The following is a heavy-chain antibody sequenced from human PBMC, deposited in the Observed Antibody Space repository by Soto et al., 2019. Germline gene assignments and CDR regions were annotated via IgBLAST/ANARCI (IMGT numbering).Heavy chain of an antibody. V-gene: IGHV4-34*01. Sequence: ETLSLTCAVYGGSFSGYYWSWIRQPPGKGLEWIGEINHSGSTNYNPSLKSRVTISVDTSKNQFSLKLSSVTAADTAVYYCAREWPIAGPFAYWGQGTLVTVSS. CDR3: AREWPIAGPFAY. CDR1: GGSFSGYY. CDR2: INHSGST. D-gene: IGHD2-21*01. J-gene: IGHJ4*02.